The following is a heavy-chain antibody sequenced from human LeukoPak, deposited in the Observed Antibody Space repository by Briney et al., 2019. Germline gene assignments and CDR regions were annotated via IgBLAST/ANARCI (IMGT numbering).Heavy chain of an antibody. V-gene: IGHV1-2*02. D-gene: IGHD3-10*01. J-gene: IGHJ4*02. CDR2: IYPNSGGT. CDR1: GYTFTGYY. Sequence: ASVKVSCKASGYTFTGYYMHWVRQAPGHGLEWMGWIYPNSGGTNYAQKFQGRVTMTRDTSISTACMELSRLRSDDTAVYYCARGWFGEWGLCDYWGQGTLVTVSS. CDR3: ARGWFGEWGLCDY.